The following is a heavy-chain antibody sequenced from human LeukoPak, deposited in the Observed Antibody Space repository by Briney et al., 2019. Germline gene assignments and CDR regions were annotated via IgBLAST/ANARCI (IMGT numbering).Heavy chain of an antibody. CDR1: GFTFSSYN. D-gene: IGHD6-19*01. CDR3: ASVAVDGYCDS. Sequence: KPGGSLRLSCAASGFTFSSYNMNWVRQAPGKGLEWVSSISSGSSYIYYADSVKGRFTISRDNAKNSLYLQMNSLRAEDTAVYYCASVAVDGYCDSWGQGTLVTVSS. V-gene: IGHV3-21*01. CDR2: ISSGSSYI. J-gene: IGHJ4*02.